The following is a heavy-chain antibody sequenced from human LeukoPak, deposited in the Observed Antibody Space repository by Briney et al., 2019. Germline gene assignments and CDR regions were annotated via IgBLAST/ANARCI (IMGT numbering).Heavy chain of an antibody. J-gene: IGHJ4*02. Sequence: GGSLRLSCAASGFAFSSYAMHWVRQAPGKGLEWVAVISYDGSNKYYADSVKSRFTISRDNSKNTLYLQMNSLRAEDTAVYYCARDGSPMIAYYFDYWGQGTLVTVSS. CDR1: GFAFSSYA. D-gene: IGHD3-22*01. CDR2: ISYDGSNK. V-gene: IGHV3-30-3*01. CDR3: ARDGSPMIAYYFDY.